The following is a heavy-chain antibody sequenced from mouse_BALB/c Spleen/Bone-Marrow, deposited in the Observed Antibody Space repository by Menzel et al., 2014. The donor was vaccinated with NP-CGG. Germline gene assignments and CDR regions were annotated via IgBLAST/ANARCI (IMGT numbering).Heavy chain of an antibody. Sequence: EVKLMESGPELVKPGASVKISCKASGYSFTGYYMHWVKQSHVKSLEWIGRINPYNGATSYNQNFKDKASLTVDKSSSTAXMELHSLTSEDSAVYYCAEGGYGNVFDYWGQGTTLTVSS. CDR1: GYSFTGYY. D-gene: IGHD2-1*01. CDR3: AEGGYGNVFDY. V-gene: IGHV1-31*01. J-gene: IGHJ2*01. CDR2: INPYNGAT.